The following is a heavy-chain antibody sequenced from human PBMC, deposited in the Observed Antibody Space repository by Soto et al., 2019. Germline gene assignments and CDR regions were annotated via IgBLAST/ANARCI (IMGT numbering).Heavy chain of an antibody. V-gene: IGHV4-59*01. CDR3: ARARCNPCLFDF. CDR1: GGSISSYY. CDR2: IYYSGST. J-gene: IGHJ4*02. Sequence: SETLSLTCTVSGGSISSYYWNWIRQPPGKGLEWIGYIYYSGSTDYNPSLKSRVTISIDTSKNQFSLKLSSVTAAATAVYYCARARCNPCLFDFRGQGTLVTVSS.